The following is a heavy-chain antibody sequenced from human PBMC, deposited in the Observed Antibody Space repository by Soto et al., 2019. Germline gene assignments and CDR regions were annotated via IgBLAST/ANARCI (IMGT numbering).Heavy chain of an antibody. J-gene: IGHJ3*01. CDR3: AKCSEGTTKSAFDF. D-gene: IGHD1-7*01. Sequence: GGSLRLSCAASGLTSTIYALNWVRQAPGKGLEWVSSISGPGGSAYYAESVKGRFTISRDKSKNTVYLQMNSLRVEDTAVYYCAKCSEGTTKSAFDFWGHGTRVTVS. CDR1: GLTSTIYA. V-gene: IGHV3-23*01. CDR2: ISGPGGSA.